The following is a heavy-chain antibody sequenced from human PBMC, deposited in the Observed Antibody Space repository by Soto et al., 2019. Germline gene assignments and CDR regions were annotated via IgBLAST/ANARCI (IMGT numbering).Heavy chain of an antibody. Sequence: EVQLLESGGGLVQPGGSLRLACATSGLPFSSCSMGWVRQAPGKGLEWVSAIVASGITTYYADSVKGRFTIFRDNSKNTLYLQTSRLRGEDTAVYYCAKDLRGPQAGTWYFDLWGRGTLVSVSS. CDR3: AKDLRGPQAGTWYFDL. CDR2: IVASGITT. J-gene: IGHJ2*01. V-gene: IGHV3-23*01. CDR1: GLPFSSCS. D-gene: IGHD6-13*01.